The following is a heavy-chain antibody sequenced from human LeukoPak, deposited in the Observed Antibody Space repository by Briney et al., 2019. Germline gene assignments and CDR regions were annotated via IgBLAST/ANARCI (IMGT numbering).Heavy chain of an antibody. CDR3: ARRGGSGWYSLDY. CDR2: IYYSGST. V-gene: IGHV4-59*12. J-gene: IGHJ4*02. Sequence: SETLSLTCTVSGGSISSYYWSWIRQPPGKGLEWIGYIYYSGSTNYNPSLKSRVTISVDTSKNQFSLKLSSVTAVDTAVYYCARRGGSGWYSLDYWGQGTLVTVSS. D-gene: IGHD6-19*01. CDR1: GGSISSYY.